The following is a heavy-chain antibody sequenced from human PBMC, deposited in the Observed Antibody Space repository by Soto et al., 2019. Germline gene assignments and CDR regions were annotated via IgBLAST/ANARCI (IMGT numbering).Heavy chain of an antibody. CDR1: GYTFTSYD. Sequence: QVQLVQSGAEVKKPGASVKVSCKASGYTFTSYDINWVRQATGQGLEWMGWMNPNSGNTGYAQKFQGRVTMTRNTSISTAYMELSSRRSEDTAVYYCARGIRDCGGDCYSDRFDPWGQGTLVTVSS. D-gene: IGHD2-21*02. J-gene: IGHJ5*02. CDR3: ARGIRDCGGDCYSDRFDP. CDR2: MNPNSGNT. V-gene: IGHV1-8*01.